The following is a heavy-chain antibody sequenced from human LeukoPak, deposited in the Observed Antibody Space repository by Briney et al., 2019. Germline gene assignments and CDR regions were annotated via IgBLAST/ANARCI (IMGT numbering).Heavy chain of an antibody. CDR2: IYYSGST. D-gene: IGHD2-15*01. V-gene: IGHV4-59*01. J-gene: IGHJ3*02. CDR1: GGSISSYY. Sequence: SSETLSLTCTVSGGSISSYYWSWIRQPPGKGLEWIGYIYYSGSTNYNPSLKSRVTISVDTSKNQFSLKLSSVTAADTAVYYCAREVEDNAFDIWGQGTMVTVSS. CDR3: AREVEDNAFDI.